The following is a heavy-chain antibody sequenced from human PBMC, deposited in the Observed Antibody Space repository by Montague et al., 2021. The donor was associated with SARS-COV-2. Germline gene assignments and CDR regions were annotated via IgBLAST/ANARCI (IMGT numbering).Heavy chain of an antibody. Sequence: PALVKPTQTLTLTCTFSGFSLSTSGVGVGWIRQPPGKALEWLALIHWDDDKRYSPSLKSRLTITKDTSKNQVVLTMTNMDPVDTATYYCVHRRSGWYGPYFDYWGQGTLVTVSS. CDR1: GFSLSTSGVG. J-gene: IGHJ4*02. CDR3: VHRRSGWYGPYFDY. CDR2: IHWDDDK. D-gene: IGHD6-19*01. V-gene: IGHV2-5*02.